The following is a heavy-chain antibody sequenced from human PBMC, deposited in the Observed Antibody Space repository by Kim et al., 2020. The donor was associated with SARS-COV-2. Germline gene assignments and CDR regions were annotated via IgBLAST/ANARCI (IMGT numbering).Heavy chain of an antibody. V-gene: IGHV1-46*01. CDR2: INPSGGST. CDR3: AREGSSSSLYSFYYYYGMDV. D-gene: IGHD6-13*01. J-gene: IGHJ6*02. Sequence: ASVKVSCKASGYTFTSYYMHWVRQAPGQGLEWMGIINPSGGSTSYAQKLQGRVTMTRDTSTSTVYMELSSLRSEDTAVYYCAREGSSSSLYSFYYYYGMDVWGQGTTVTGSS. CDR1: GYTFTSYY.